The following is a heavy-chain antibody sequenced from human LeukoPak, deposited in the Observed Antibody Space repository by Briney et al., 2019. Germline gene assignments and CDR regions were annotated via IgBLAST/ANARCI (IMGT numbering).Heavy chain of an antibody. Sequence: GGSLRLPCAASGFTFSSYSMNWVRQAPGKGLEWVDNIKQDGSEKYYVDSWKGRFTISRANSKNTLYLQMNSLRAEDTAVYYCAKDLYSTYDRFDYCGQGTLVTVSS. J-gene: IGHJ4*02. CDR1: GFTFSSYS. V-gene: IGHV3-7*03. CDR3: AKDLYSTYDRFDY. D-gene: IGHD4-11*01. CDR2: IKQDGSEK.